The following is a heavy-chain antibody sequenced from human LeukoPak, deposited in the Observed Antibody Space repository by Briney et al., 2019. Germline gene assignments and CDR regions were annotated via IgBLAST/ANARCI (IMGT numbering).Heavy chain of an antibody. CDR3: ARRVGSSDCFDY. CDR2: VYHGGSS. Sequence: AETLSLTCTVSGYSISSGFYWGWIRLPPGKGLEWIGNVYHGGSSYYNPSLKSRVTISVDTSKNQFSLNLYSVTAADTAVYYCARRVGSSDCFDYWGQGTLVTVSS. D-gene: IGHD6-6*01. CDR1: GYSISSGFY. J-gene: IGHJ4*02. V-gene: IGHV4-38-2*02.